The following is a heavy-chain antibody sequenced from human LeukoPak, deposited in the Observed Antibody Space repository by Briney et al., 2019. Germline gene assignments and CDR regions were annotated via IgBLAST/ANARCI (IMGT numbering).Heavy chain of an antibody. CDR3: ARGAYDFWSGYPFDY. Sequence: SVKVSCKASGGTFSSYAISWVRQAPGQGLERMGGIIPIFGTANYAQKFQGRVTITADESTSTAYMELSSLRSEDTAVYYCARGAYDFWSGYPFDYWGQGTLVTVSS. V-gene: IGHV1-69*13. CDR2: IIPIFGTA. D-gene: IGHD3-3*01. CDR1: GGTFSSYA. J-gene: IGHJ4*02.